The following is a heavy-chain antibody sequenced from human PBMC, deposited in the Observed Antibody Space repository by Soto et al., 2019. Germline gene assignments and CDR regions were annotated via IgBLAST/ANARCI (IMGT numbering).Heavy chain of an antibody. CDR1: GFIVSSAC. CDR3: TYAPQRALTADTSRS. V-gene: IGHV3-15*07. J-gene: IGHJ5*02. D-gene: IGHD2-21*02. Sequence: EVQLVESGGGLVKPGGSLRLSCSVSGFIVSSACMNWVRLAPGKGLEWVGRITSKIDGGTTDYAAPVHGSFTISLEDSKNMLYLQMESTRTYDTAVYYGTYAPQRALTADTSRSWGQGTLVTVSS. CDR2: ITSKIDGGTT.